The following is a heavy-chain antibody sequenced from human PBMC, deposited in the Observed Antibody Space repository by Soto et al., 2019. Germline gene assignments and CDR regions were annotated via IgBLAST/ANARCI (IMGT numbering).Heavy chain of an antibody. D-gene: IGHD6-13*01. Sequence: GGSLRLSCAASGFTFSSYGMHWVRQAPGKGLEWVAVIWYDGSNKYYADSVKGRFTISRDNSKNTLYLQMNSLRAEDTAVYYCARDMGIAAAGTGFDYWGQGTLVTDSS. V-gene: IGHV3-33*01. CDR1: GFTFSSYG. CDR3: ARDMGIAAAGTGFDY. CDR2: IWYDGSNK. J-gene: IGHJ4*02.